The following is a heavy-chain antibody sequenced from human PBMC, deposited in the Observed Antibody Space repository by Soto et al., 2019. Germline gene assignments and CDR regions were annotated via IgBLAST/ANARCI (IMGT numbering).Heavy chain of an antibody. V-gene: IGHV3-30-3*01. J-gene: IGHJ4*02. CDR1: GFTFSSYA. CDR3: ARDAGRTGSYLAY. CDR2: VSYDASNE. D-gene: IGHD2-8*02. Sequence: QVQLVESGGGVVQPGRSLRLSCAASGFTFSSYAMHWVRQAPGKGLEWVAVVSYDASNEYYADSVKGRFSISRDNSKNTLYLHMNSLRAEDTAVYYCARDAGRTGSYLAYWGQGTLVTVSS.